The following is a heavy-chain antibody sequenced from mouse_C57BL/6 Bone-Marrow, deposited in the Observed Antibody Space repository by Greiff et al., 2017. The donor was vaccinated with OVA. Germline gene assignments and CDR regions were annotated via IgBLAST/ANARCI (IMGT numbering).Heavy chain of an antibody. V-gene: IGHV14-4*01. Sequence: EVQLQQSGAELVRPGASVKLSCTASGFNIKDDYMHWVKQRPEQGLEWIGWIDPENGDTEYASKFQGKATITADTSSNTAYLQLSSLTSEDTAVYYCTTWFGSSPYWYCDVWGTGTTVTVSS. CDR3: TTWFGSSPYWYCDV. CDR1: GFNIKDDY. J-gene: IGHJ1*03. CDR2: IDPENGDT. D-gene: IGHD1-1*01.